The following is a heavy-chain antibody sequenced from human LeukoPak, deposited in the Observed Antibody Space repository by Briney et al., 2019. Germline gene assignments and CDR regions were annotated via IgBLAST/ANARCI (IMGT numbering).Heavy chain of an antibody. CDR1: GGSFSGYY. CDR3: ARGARVGYSSGWSIDY. CDR2: INHSGNT. J-gene: IGHJ4*02. D-gene: IGHD6-19*01. V-gene: IGHV4-34*01. Sequence: SETLSLTCAVYGGSFSGYYWSWIRQPPGKGLEWIGEINHSGNTNYNPSPKSRLTISVDTSKNQFSLKLNSVTAADTAVYYCARGARVGYSSGWSIDYWGQGTLVTVSS.